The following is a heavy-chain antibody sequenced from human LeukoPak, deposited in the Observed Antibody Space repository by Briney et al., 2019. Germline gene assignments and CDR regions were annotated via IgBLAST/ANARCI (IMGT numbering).Heavy chain of an antibody. CDR1: GYSISSGYY. CDR2: IYHSGNA. Sequence: SETLSLTCAVSGYSISSGYYWGWIRQPPGKGLEWIGNIYHSGNAYYNPSLKSRVTISVDTSDNQFSLTLSSVTAADTAMYYCARTIAKYNWNYASYASFDYWGQGTLVTVSS. V-gene: IGHV4-38-2*01. D-gene: IGHD1-7*01. CDR3: ARTIAKYNWNYASYASFDY. J-gene: IGHJ4*02.